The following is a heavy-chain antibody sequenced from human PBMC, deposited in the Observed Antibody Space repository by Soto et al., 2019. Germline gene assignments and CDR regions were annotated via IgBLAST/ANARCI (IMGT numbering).Heavy chain of an antibody. J-gene: IGHJ4*02. CDR2: ISAYNGNT. Sequence: ASVKVSCKASGYTFTSYGISWVRQAPGQGLEWMGWISAYNGNTNYAQKLQGRVTMTTDTSTSTAYMELRSLRSDDTAVYYCARDLNDDFWSGLIPRVDDWGQGTLVTVSS. V-gene: IGHV1-18*01. D-gene: IGHD3-3*01. CDR3: ARDLNDDFWSGLIPRVDD. CDR1: GYTFTSYG.